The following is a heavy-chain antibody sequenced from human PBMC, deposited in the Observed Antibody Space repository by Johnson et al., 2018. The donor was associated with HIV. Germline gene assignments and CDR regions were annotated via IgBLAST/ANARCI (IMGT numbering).Heavy chain of an antibody. CDR2: IYSGGTT. Sequence: VQLVESGGGVVRPGGSLRLSCAASGFTLHDYDMSWVRQAPGKGLEWVSVIYSGGTTYYTDSVKGRFTLSRDNSKNTLYLQLNTLRAEDTAAYYCTRAPFPRFFAFDLWGPGTMVTVSS. CDR1: GFTLHDYD. CDR3: TRAPFPRFFAFDL. V-gene: IGHV3-66*01. D-gene: IGHD3-3*01. J-gene: IGHJ3*01.